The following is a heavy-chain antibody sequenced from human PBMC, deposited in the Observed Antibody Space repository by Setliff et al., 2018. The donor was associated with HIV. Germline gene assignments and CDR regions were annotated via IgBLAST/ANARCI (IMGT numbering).Heavy chain of an antibody. CDR2: IYSTGST. D-gene: IGHD4-17*01. CDR3: AKGAGFYGDYTFDY. V-gene: IGHV4-59*11. J-gene: IGHJ4*02. CDR1: GASISSHY. Sequence: NPSETLSLTCTVSGASISSHYWSWIRQSPGRELEWIGYIYSTGSTNYNPSLQSRVSISMDASKNKFSLKVTSVTSADTAVYYCAKGAGFYGDYTFDYWGQGHLVTVSS.